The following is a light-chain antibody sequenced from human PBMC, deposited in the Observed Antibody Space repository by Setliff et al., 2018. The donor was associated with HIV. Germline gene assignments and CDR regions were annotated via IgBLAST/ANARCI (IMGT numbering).Light chain of an antibody. CDR2: DVG. CDR3: SSYTSRTPLYV. V-gene: IGLV2-14*03. CDR1: SSDVGDYNY. Sequence: QSALAQPASVSGSPGQSITISCTGTSSDVGDYNYVSWYQQHPGKAPKLMISDVGNRPSGISNRFSGSKSGNTASLTTSGLQAEDEADYYCSSYTSRTPLYVFGTGTKV. J-gene: IGLJ1*01.